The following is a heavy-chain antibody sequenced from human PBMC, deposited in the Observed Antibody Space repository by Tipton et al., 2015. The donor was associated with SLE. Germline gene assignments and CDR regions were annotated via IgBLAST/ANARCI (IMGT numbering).Heavy chain of an antibody. Sequence: LRLSCAASGFTFSNYWMSWVRQAPGKGLEWVANIKQDGSEKYYVDSVKGRFTISRDNAKNSLYLQMNSLRAEDTAVYYCARELAWLAGSFDFWGQGTLVTVSS. V-gene: IGHV3-7*01. CDR3: ARELAWLAGSFDF. CDR2: IKQDGSEK. J-gene: IGHJ4*02. CDR1: GFTFSNYW. D-gene: IGHD6-19*01.